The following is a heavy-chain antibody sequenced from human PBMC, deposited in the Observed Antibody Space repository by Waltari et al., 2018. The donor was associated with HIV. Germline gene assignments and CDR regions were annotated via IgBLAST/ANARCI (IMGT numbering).Heavy chain of an antibody. D-gene: IGHD5-18*01. J-gene: IGHJ4*02. CDR2: ISWNSGSI. V-gene: IGHV3-9*01. CDR3: AKDIVPRGYSYGVDY. Sequence: EVQLVESGGGLVQPGRSLRLSCAASGFTFDDYAMHWVRPAPGKGLEWVSGISWNSGSIGYADSVKGRFTISRDNAKNSLYLQMNSLRAEDTALYYCAKDIVPRGYSYGVDYWGQGTLVTVSS. CDR1: GFTFDDYA.